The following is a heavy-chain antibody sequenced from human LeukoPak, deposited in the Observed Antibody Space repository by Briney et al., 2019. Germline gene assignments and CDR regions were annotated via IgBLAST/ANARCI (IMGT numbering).Heavy chain of an antibody. D-gene: IGHD4-17*01. CDR3: AKDPNGDYVGAFDS. CDR2: ITGDSGAT. V-gene: IGHV3-23*01. J-gene: IGHJ3*01. Sequence: PGGSLRLSCAASGLTFRNYARTWVRHAPGKGLEWVSSITGDSGATSYADSVKGRFTVYRDNSINTLYLQMNSLRAGDTAVYYCAKDPNGDYVGAFDSWGQGTLVTVSS. CDR1: GLTFRNYA.